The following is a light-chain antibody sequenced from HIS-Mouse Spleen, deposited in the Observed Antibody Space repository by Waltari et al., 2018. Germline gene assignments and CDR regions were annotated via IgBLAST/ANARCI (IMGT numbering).Light chain of an antibody. CDR2: DDS. J-gene: IGLJ2*01. CDR3: QVWDSSSDHVV. Sequence: SYVLTQPPSVSVAPGKTARITCGGNNIGRKSVHWYQQKPGQRPVLVVYDDSDRPSGIPERFSGSNSGNKATLTISRVEAGDEADYYCQVWDSSSDHVVFGGGTKLTVL. V-gene: IGLV3-21*03. CDR1: NIGRKS.